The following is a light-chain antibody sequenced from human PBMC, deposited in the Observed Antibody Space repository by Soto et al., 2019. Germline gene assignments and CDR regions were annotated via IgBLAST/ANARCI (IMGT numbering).Light chain of an antibody. Sequence: NVVTVCPGTLSIKPRERATLSCRASQTVNNNYVAWYQQKPGQAPRLLIFRASNKATGIPDRFSGSGSGTEFILTISDLEAEDAIIYYCHHQAGLLETFGHGSKVDIK. CDR1: QTVNNNY. CDR2: RAS. J-gene: IGKJ1*01. CDR3: HHQAGLLET. V-gene: IGKV3-20*01.